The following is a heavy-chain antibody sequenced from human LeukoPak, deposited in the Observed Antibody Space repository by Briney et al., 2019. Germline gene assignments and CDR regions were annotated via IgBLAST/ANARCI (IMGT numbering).Heavy chain of an antibody. J-gene: IGHJ4*02. Sequence: SETLSLTCTVSGDSVSNGNYYWSWLRQPPGKALEWIGYIYYTGKTYYNPSLEGRVTILVDTSRNHFSVKLSSVTAADTAVYYCARSQNYGSGDYWSQGTLVTVSS. D-gene: IGHD3-10*01. V-gene: IGHV4-61*03. CDR1: GDSVSNGNYY. CDR2: IYYTGKT. CDR3: ARSQNYGSGDY.